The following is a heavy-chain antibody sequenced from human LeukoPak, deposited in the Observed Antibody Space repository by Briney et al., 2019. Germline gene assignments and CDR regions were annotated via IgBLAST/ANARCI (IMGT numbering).Heavy chain of an antibody. J-gene: IGHJ4*02. V-gene: IGHV3-21*01. D-gene: IGHD6-13*01. CDR1: GFTFSSYS. CDR2: ISSSSSYI. Sequence: GGSLRLSSAASGFTFSSYSMNWVRQAPGKGLEWVSSISSSSSYIYYADSVKGRFTISRDNAKNSLYLQMNSLRAEDTAVYYCARDRSTAAAGSLDYWGQGTLVTVSS. CDR3: ARDRSTAAAGSLDY.